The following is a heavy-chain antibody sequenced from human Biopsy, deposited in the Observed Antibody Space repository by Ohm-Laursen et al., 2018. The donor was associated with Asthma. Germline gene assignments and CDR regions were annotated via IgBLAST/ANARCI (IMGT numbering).Heavy chain of an antibody. D-gene: IGHD5-18*01. CDR2: IHNSGNT. V-gene: IGHV4-59*01. J-gene: IGHJ5*02. CDR1: GGSISRDY. CDR3: ARGQGRGIQLWSLDP. Sequence: GTLSLTCTVSGGSISRDYWSWLRQSPGKGLEWIGYIHNSGNTNYNPSLKSRVTISLDTSKNHFSLRLSFVTAADTAVYFCARGQGRGIQLWSLDPWGQGILVTVSS.